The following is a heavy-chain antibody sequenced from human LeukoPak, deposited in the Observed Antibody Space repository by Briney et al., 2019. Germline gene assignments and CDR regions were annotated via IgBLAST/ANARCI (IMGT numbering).Heavy chain of an antibody. CDR3: AREPAWVTEKGYFDY. J-gene: IGHJ4*02. CDR1: GGSISSYY. V-gene: IGHV4-59*01. CDR2: IYYTGST. Sequence: PETLSLTCTVSGGSISSYYWSWIRQPPGKGLEWIGYIYYTGSTNYNPSLKSRVTMSVDTSKNQFSLKLSSVTAADTAVYYCAREPAWVTEKGYFDYWGQGTLVTVSS. D-gene: IGHD5-18*01.